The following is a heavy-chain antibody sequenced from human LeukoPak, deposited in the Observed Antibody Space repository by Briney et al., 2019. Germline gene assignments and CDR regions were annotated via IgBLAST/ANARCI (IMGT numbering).Heavy chain of an antibody. V-gene: IGHV4-61*02. CDR1: SGSISSGSYY. J-gene: IGHJ6*03. CDR3: ARFPDYGDNGYYYMDV. CDR2: IHTSGST. Sequence: PSETLSLTCTVSSGSISSGSYYWSWIRQPAGKGLEWIGRIHTSGSTNYNPSPKSRVTISVDTSKNQFSLRLTSVTAADAAVYYCARFPDYGDNGYYYMDVWGKGTTVTISS. D-gene: IGHD4-17*01.